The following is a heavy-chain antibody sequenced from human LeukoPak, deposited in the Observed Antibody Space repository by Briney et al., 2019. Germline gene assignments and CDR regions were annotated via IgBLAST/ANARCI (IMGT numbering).Heavy chain of an antibody. CDR2: IKVDGTDK. Sequence: RAGGSLRLSCAASGFGFSNYWMSWVRQAPGKGLEWVAYIKVDGTDKYYLDSVEGRFTISRDNAKNSLYLQMNRLRAEDTAVYYRTTIGGLGTDDYWGQGTLVTVSS. CDR3: TTIGGLGTDDY. CDR1: GFGFSNYW. J-gene: IGHJ4*02. V-gene: IGHV3-7*01. D-gene: IGHD7-27*01.